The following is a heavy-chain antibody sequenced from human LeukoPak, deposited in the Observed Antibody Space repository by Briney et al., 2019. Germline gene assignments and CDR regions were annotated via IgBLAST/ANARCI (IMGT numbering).Heavy chain of an antibody. Sequence: PGGSLRLSCAASGFTFSSYSMNWVRQAPGKGLEWVSYISSSSSTIYYADSVKGRFTISRDNAKNSLYLQMNSLRAEDTAVYYCASIQWELLSNYWGQGTLVTVSS. CDR3: ASIQWELLSNY. V-gene: IGHV3-48*04. J-gene: IGHJ4*02. CDR1: GFTFSSYS. D-gene: IGHD1-26*01. CDR2: ISSSSSTI.